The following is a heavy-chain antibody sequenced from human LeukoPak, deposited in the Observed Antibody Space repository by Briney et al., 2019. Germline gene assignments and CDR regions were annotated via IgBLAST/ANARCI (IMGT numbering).Heavy chain of an antibody. CDR1: GGSISSYY. V-gene: IGHV4-4*07. Sequence: SETLSLTCTVSGGSISSYYWSWIRHPAGKGLEWIGRTYTSGSTNYNPSLKSRVTMSVDTSKNQFSLKLSSVTAADTAVYYCARDRGNYGSGSYLGYWGQGTLVTVSS. CDR3: ARDRGNYGSGSYLGY. CDR2: TYTSGST. D-gene: IGHD3-10*01. J-gene: IGHJ4*02.